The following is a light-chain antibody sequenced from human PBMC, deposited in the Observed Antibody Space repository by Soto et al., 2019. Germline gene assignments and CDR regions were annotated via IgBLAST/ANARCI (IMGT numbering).Light chain of an antibody. CDR3: QQYGSSPFT. Sequence: EIVLTQSPGTLSLSPGERATLSCRASQSVGSTYLAWYQQKPGQAPRLLIYGTSTRATGIPDRFSGSGSGTDFTLTISRLEPEEFAVYYCQQYGSSPFTFGQGANLEIK. V-gene: IGKV3-20*01. J-gene: IGKJ2*01. CDR1: QSVGSTY. CDR2: GTS.